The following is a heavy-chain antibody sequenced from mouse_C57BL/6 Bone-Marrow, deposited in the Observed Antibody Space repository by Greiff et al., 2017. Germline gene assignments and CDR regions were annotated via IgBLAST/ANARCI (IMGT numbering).Heavy chain of an antibody. D-gene: IGHD1-1*01. J-gene: IGHJ1*03. CDR3: ARDYGSSYEYFDV. Sequence: QVHVKQSGPGLVQPSQSLSITCTVSGFSLTSYGVHWVRQSPGKGLEWLGVIWSGGSTHYNAAFISRLSISKDNSKSQVFFKMNSLQADDTAIYYCARDYGSSYEYFDVWGTGTTVTVSS. CDR2: IWSGGST. CDR1: GFSLTSYG. V-gene: IGHV2-2*01.